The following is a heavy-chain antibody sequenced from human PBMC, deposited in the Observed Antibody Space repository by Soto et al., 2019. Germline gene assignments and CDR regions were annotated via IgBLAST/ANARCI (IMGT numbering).Heavy chain of an antibody. CDR2: MNPNSGNT. D-gene: IGHD3-10*01. J-gene: IGHJ6*02. CDR1: GYTFTSYD. V-gene: IGHV1-8*01. Sequence: ASVKVSCKASGYTFTSYDINCVRQATGQGLEWMGWMNPNSGNTGYAQKFQGRVTISVDTSKNQFSLKLSSVTAADTAVYYCALYELWFGELLSGGEVWGQGTTVTVSS. CDR3: ALYELWFGELLSGGEV.